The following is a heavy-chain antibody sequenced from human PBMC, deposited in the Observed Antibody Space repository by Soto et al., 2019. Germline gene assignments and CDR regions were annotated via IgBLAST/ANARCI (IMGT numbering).Heavy chain of an antibody. V-gene: IGHV3-23*01. CDR2: IDDSGAST. CDR3: AKDVYRSATMPRFDT. J-gene: IGHJ5*02. D-gene: IGHD2-2*01. CDR1: GFTFINYA. Sequence: PGGSLRLSCEASGFTFINYAMSWVRQAPGKGLEWVSGIDDSGASTYYADSMKGRFSISRDNSKNTLYLQMHGLRVEDTAVYYCAKDVYRSATMPRFDTWGQGTLVTVSS.